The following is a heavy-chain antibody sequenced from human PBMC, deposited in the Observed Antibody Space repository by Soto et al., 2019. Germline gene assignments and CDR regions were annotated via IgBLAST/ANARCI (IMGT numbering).Heavy chain of an antibody. CDR1: GVSVTSDEDY. V-gene: IGHV4-30-4*01. CDR3: ARQRTSVVTQAYFDV. J-gene: IGHJ4*02. CDR2: ISNSGST. Sequence: SETLSLTCTVSGVSVTSDEDYWTWIRQSPGKGLEWIGYISNSGSTGYNPSLKTRLSMSVDTSKNQFTLRLTSVTAADTAVYFCARQRTSVVTQAYFDVWCPGSLVTVSS. D-gene: IGHD2-21*02.